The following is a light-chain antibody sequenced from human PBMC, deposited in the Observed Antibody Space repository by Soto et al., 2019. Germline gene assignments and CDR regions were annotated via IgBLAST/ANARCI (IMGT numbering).Light chain of an antibody. CDR3: QHYSNWPPWT. V-gene: IGKV3-20*01. J-gene: IGKJ1*01. Sequence: EILLTQSPGTLSLSPGERATLSCRASQRVSSTYLAWYQQKPGQAPRLLIYGTSSRATGIPTRFSGSGSGTEFTLTFSSLQSEDFAIYYCQHYSNWPPWTFGQGTKV. CDR2: GTS. CDR1: QRVSSTY.